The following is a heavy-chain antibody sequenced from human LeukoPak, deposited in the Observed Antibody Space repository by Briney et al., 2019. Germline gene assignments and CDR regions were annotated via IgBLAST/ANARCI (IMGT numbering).Heavy chain of an antibody. V-gene: IGHV3-48*03. CDR1: GFIFSNYA. CDR2: ISSGGSAI. CDR3: ARVVWDTYRGFFDS. Sequence: GGSLRLSCRASGFIFSNYAINWVRQAPGKGLEWVTYISSGGSAIYYADSVKGRFTISRDNAKNSLYLQMNSLRAEDTAVYYCARVVWDTYRGFFDSWGQGTLVTVSS. D-gene: IGHD1-26*01. J-gene: IGHJ4*02.